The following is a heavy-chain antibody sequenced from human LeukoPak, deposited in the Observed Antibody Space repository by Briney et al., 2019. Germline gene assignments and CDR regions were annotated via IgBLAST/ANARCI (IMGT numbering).Heavy chain of an antibody. V-gene: IGHV3-9*01. J-gene: IGHJ5*02. D-gene: IGHD3-9*01. CDR3: AKDLDDILTGYTFDP. CDR1: GFTFDDYA. CDR2: ISWNSGSI. Sequence: GRSLRLSCAASGFTFDDYAMHWVRQAPGEGLEWVSGISWNSGSIGYADSVKGRFTISRDNAKNSLYLQMNSLRAEDTALYYCAKDLDDILTGYTFDPWGQGTLVTVSS.